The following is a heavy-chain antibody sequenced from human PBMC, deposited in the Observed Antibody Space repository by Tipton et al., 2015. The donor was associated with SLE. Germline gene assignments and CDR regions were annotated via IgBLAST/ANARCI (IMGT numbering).Heavy chain of an antibody. CDR1: SGSVSSGAYY. CDR2: VFSSGTT. CDR3: VRDKRYFDSPVKY. Sequence: TLSLTCTVSSGSVSSGAYYWSWIRQHPGKGLEWIGYVFSSGTTYYNPSLQGRLSMSLDTSKNQLSLQLSSVTSADTAVYYCVRDKRYFDSPVKYWGQGILVTASS. J-gene: IGHJ4*02. D-gene: IGHD3-9*01. V-gene: IGHV4-31*03.